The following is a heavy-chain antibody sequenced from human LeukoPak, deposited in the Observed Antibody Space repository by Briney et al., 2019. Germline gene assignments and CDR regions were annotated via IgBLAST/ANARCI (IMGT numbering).Heavy chain of an antibody. CDR3: AKGLPYTGYDYWFDP. V-gene: IGHV3-30*02. Sequence: GGSLRLSCAASGFTLICCGMHWVRQAPGKGLEWVAFIRYDGSTKYYTDSVKGRFTISRDNSKNTLYMQMNSLRAADTAVYYCAKGLPYTGYDYWFDPWGQGTLVTVSS. CDR1: GFTLICCG. D-gene: IGHD5-12*01. J-gene: IGHJ5*02. CDR2: IRYDGSTK.